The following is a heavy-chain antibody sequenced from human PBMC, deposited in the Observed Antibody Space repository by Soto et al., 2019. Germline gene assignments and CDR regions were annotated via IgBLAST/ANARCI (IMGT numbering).Heavy chain of an antibody. V-gene: IGHV4-59*08. J-gene: IGHJ6*02. CDR1: GGSISSYY. CDR3: ARLDTAMVNYYYYGMDV. CDR2: IYYSGST. D-gene: IGHD5-18*01. Sequence: QVQLQESGPGLVKPSETLSLTCTVSGGSISSYYWSWIRQPPGKGLEWIGYIYYSGSTNYNPSLKSRVTISLDTSKNPFSLKLRSVTAADTAVYYCARLDTAMVNYYYYGMDVWGQGTTVTVSS.